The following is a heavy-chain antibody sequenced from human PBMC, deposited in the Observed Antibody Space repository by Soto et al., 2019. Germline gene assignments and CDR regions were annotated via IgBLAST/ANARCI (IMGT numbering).Heavy chain of an antibody. CDR1: GGSISSSNW. J-gene: IGHJ6*02. CDR2: IYHSGST. Sequence: QVQLQESGPGLVKPSGTLSLTCAVSGGSISSSNWWSWVRQPPGKGLEWIGEIYHSGSTNYNPSLKSRVTISVDKSKNQFSLKLSSVTAADTAVYYCARVIREWLRLGKSYYYYGMDVWGQGTTVTVSS. CDR3: ARVIREWLRLGKSYYYYGMDV. V-gene: IGHV4-4*02. D-gene: IGHD5-12*01.